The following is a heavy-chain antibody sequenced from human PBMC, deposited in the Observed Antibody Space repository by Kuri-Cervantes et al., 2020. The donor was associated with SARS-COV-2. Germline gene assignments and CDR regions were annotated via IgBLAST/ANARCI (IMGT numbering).Heavy chain of an antibody. D-gene: IGHD6-13*01. Sequence: SVKVSCKASGYTFTSYDINWVRQAAGQGLEWMGWMNPNSGNTGYAQKFQGRVTMTRNTSISTAYMELSSLRSEDTAVYYCAVSIAAAPLDFDYWGQGTLVTVSS. CDR2: MNPNSGNT. V-gene: IGHV1-8*01. J-gene: IGHJ4*02. CDR3: AVSIAAAPLDFDY. CDR1: GYTFTSYD.